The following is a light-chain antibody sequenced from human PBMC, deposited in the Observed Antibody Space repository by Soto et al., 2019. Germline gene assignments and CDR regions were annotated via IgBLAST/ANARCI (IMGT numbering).Light chain of an antibody. J-gene: IGKJ4*01. Sequence: DTQMTQSPSSLSASVGDRVTITCRASQDISKALAWFQQKPGKAPKLLIYAASNLQSGVPSKFSGSGSGTDFTLTISSLQPEDFATYFCQQYRTYPPTFGGGTKVEIK. CDR2: AAS. CDR1: QDISKA. CDR3: QQYRTYPPT. V-gene: IGKV1-16*02.